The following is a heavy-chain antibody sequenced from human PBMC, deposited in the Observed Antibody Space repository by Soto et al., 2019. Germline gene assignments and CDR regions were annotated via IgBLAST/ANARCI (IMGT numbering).Heavy chain of an antibody. CDR3: ADGGEWSFNSVY. D-gene: IGHD3-3*01. CDR1: VFSFSTYA. Sequence: EVQLLESGGGLVQPGGSLRLSCAASVFSFSTYAMSWVRQAPGKGLEWVVGISASGDNSYYADSVKGRFTISRDNSKGTLYLQMNNLRAEDTAVYYCADGGEWSFNSVYWGQGTLVTVSS. J-gene: IGHJ4*02. CDR2: ISASGDNS. V-gene: IGHV3-23*01.